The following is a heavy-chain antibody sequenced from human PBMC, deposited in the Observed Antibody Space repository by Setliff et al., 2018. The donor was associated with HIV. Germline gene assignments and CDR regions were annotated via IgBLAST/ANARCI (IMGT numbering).Heavy chain of an antibody. CDR3: ANNWNCAD. CDR1: GLTFSTSA. CDR2: LSRSGVSI. Sequence: GGSLRLSCVVSGLTFSTSAMSWVRQGPGKGLHWVAGLSRSGVSIHYADSMKGRFTIARDNVKKSVTLQLTSLRVEDTAVYYCANNWNCADWGPGTLVTVSS. D-gene: IGHD1-1*01. V-gene: IGHV3-23*01. J-gene: IGHJ4*02.